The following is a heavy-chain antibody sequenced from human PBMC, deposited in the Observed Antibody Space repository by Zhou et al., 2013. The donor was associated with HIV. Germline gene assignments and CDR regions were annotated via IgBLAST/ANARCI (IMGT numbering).Heavy chain of an antibody. CDR3: ARDEMATPLGYYYMDV. V-gene: IGHV1-69*06. CDR2: IIPLFGNA. D-gene: IGHD5-12*01. CDR1: GDTSTSHG. J-gene: IGHJ6*03. Sequence: QVQLVQSGAEVKKHGSSVKVSCKASGDTSTSHGISWVRQAPGQGLEWMGGIIPLFGNAIIPRWFQGRVTITRDTSTSTAYMELRSLRSEDTAVYYCARDEMATPLGYYYMDVWGKGTTVTVSS.